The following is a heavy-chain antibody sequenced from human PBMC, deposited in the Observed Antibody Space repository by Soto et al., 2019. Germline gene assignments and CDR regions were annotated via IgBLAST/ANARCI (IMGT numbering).Heavy chain of an antibody. V-gene: IGHV3-30*12. CDR2: VSYGGRNN. Sequence: GGSLRLSCAASGFTISGYGMHWVRQAPGKGLEWVAVVSYGGRNNYYADSVKGRFTISRDNSKNTLYLQVNSLRVEDTAVYFCARDASGATMNNWLDPWGQGTLVTVSS. J-gene: IGHJ5*02. CDR3: ARDASGATMNNWLDP. CDR1: GFTISGYG. D-gene: IGHD5-12*01.